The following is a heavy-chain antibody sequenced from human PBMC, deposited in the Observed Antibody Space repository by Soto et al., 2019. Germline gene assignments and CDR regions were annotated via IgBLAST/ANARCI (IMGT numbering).Heavy chain of an antibody. D-gene: IGHD3-10*01. CDR2: INAGNGNT. CDR3: ARSPLYYDGSGSQSPGAFDI. J-gene: IGHJ3*02. CDR1: GYTFTSYA. Sequence: ASVKVSCKASGYTFTSYAMHWVRQAPGQRLEWMGWINAGNGNTKYSQKFQGRVTITRDTSASTAYMELSSLRSEDTAVYYCARSPLYYDGSGSQSPGAFDIWGQGTMVPVSS. V-gene: IGHV1-3*01.